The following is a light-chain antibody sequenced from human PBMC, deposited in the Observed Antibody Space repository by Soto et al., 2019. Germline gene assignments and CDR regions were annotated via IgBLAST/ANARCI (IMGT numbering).Light chain of an antibody. CDR2: VNSDGSH. J-gene: IGLJ1*01. CDR1: SGHRSYA. Sequence: QPVLTQSPSASASLGASVKLTCTLSSGHRSYAIAWHQQQPEKGPRYLMKVNSDGSHYKGGGIPDRFSGSSSGAERYLPISSLQSEDEADSYCQTWGTGIQVFRTGTQLTVL. V-gene: IGLV4-69*01. CDR3: QTWGTGIQV.